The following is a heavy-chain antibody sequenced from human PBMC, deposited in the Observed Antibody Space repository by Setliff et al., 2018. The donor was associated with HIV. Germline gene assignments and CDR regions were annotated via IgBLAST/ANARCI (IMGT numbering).Heavy chain of an antibody. Sequence: PSETLSLTCAVYGGSFSDYYRTWIRQPPGKGLEWIGEIHPSGSTNYNPSLESRVTISVDTSKNQFSLHLSSVTAADTAVYYCARDDSVWGGNNWFETWGQGTLVTVSS. D-gene: IGHD3-16*01. J-gene: IGHJ5*02. CDR3: ARDDSVWGGNNWFET. CDR2: IHPSGST. V-gene: IGHV4-34*01. CDR1: GGSFSDYY.